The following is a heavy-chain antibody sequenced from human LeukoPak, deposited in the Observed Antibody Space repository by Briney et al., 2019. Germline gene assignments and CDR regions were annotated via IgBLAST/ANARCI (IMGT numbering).Heavy chain of an antibody. Sequence: GASVKVSCKASGYTSTSYYMHWVRQAPGQGLEWMGIINPSGGSTSYAQKFQGRVTMTRDTSTSTVYMELSSLRSEDTAVYYCARDQGDGSSGYYFDYWGQGTLVTVSS. V-gene: IGHV1-46*03. CDR1: GYTSTSYY. D-gene: IGHD6-6*01. CDR2: INPSGGST. J-gene: IGHJ4*02. CDR3: ARDQGDGSSGYYFDY.